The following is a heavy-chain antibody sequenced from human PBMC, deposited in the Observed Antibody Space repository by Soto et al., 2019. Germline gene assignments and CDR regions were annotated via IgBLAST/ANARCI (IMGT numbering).Heavy chain of an antibody. V-gene: IGHV5-51*01. J-gene: IGHJ4*02. CDR1: GYSFSTYW. CDR3: ARRNFGWSFGF. CDR2: IYPGDSDT. Sequence: GESLKISCEAYGYSFSTYWIGWVRQMPGRGLEWMGIIYPGDSDTRYSPSFQGQVTISADKSISTAYLQWSSLRASDTAMYYCARRNFGWSFGFWGPGTLVTVSS. D-gene: IGHD3-9*01.